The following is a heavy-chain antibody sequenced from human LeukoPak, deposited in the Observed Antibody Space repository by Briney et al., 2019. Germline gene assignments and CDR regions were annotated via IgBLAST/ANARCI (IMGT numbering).Heavy chain of an antibody. V-gene: IGHV4-30-2*01. Sequence: SETLSLTCDVSGGSISSGGYSWSWIRQPPRKGLEWIGYIYHSGSTYYNPSLKSRVTISVDRSRNQFSLKLSSVTAADTAVYYCARRNRDTVMPWIGYYFDYWGQGTLVTVSS. CDR2: IYHSGST. CDR3: ARRNRDTVMPWIGYYFDY. J-gene: IGHJ4*02. D-gene: IGHD5-18*01. CDR1: GGSISSGGYS.